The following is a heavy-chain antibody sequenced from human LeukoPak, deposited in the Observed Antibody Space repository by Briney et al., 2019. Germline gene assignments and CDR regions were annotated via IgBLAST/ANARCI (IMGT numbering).Heavy chain of an antibody. D-gene: IGHD3-10*01. V-gene: IGHV1-69*13. J-gene: IGHJ5*02. Sequence: SVKVSCKASGGTFSSYAISWVRQAPGQGLEWMGGIIPIFGTANYAQKFQGRVTITADESTSTAYMELSSLRSEDTAVYYCARGRWYYGSGSYYRYWFDPWGQGTLVTVSS. CDR1: GGTFSSYA. CDR2: IIPIFGTA. CDR3: ARGRWYYGSGSYYRYWFDP.